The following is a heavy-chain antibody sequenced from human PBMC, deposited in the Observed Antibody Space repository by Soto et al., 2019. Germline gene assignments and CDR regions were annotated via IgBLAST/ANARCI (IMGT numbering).Heavy chain of an antibody. CDR1: GFTFSSYG. CDR3: AKDVGYYYGSGIYRKPHYYYYGMDV. D-gene: IGHD3-10*01. Sequence: VQLLESGGDLIQPGGSLRLSCAASGFTFSSYGMHWVRQAPGKGLEWVAVISYDGSNKYYADSVKGRFTISRDNSKNTLYLQMNSLRAEDTAVYYCAKDVGYYYGSGIYRKPHYYYYGMDVWGQGTTVTVSS. CDR2: ISYDGSNK. J-gene: IGHJ6*02. V-gene: IGHV3-30*18.